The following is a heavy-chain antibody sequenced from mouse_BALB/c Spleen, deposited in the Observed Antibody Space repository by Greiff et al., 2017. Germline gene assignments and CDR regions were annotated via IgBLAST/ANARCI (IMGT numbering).Heavy chain of an antibody. CDR2: ISSGGST. J-gene: IGHJ2*01. CDR3: ARGRDYYGSYFDY. Sequence: EVMLVESGGGLVKPGGSLKLSCAASGFTFSSYAMSWVRLTPEKRLEWVASISSGGSTYYPDSVKGRFTISRDNARNILYLQMSSLRSEDTAMYYCARGRDYYGSYFDYWGQGTTLTVSS. D-gene: IGHD1-2*01. V-gene: IGHV5-6-5*01. CDR1: GFTFSSYA.